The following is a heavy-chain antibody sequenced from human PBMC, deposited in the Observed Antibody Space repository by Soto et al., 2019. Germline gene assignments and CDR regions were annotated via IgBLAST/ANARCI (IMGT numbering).Heavy chain of an antibody. J-gene: IGHJ4*02. Sequence: SETLSLTCAVYGGSFSGYYWSWIRQPPGKGLEWIGEINHSGSTNYNPSLKSRVTISVDTSKNQFSLKLSSVTAADTAVYYCARGSATYYYDSSGYAEFDYWGQGTLVTVSS. CDR1: GGSFSGYY. V-gene: IGHV4-34*01. D-gene: IGHD3-22*01. CDR3: ARGSATYYYDSSGYAEFDY. CDR2: INHSGST.